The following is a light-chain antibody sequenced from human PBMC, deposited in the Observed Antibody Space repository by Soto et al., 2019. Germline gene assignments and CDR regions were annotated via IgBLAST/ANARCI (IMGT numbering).Light chain of an antibody. CDR2: DVS. V-gene: IGLV2-14*01. J-gene: IGLJ2*01. CDR3: SSDTSSSPLDVL. Sequence: QSALTQPASVSGSPGQSITISCTGTSSDVGGYNYVSWYQQHPGKAPKLIIYDVSNRPSGVSNRFSGSKSGNTASLTISGLQAEDEAYYYCSSDTSSSPLDVLFGGGTKLTVL. CDR1: SSDVGGYNY.